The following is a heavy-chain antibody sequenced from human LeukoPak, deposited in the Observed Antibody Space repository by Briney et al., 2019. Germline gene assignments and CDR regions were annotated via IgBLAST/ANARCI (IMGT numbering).Heavy chain of an antibody. J-gene: IGHJ6*03. CDR1: GYTFTSYG. D-gene: IGHD3-3*01. Sequence: GASVKVSCKASGYTFTSYGISWVRQAPGQGLEWMGWISAYNGNTNYAQKLQGRVTMTTDTSTSTAYMELRSLRSDDTAVYYCARDSRTLRFLEWLLPWYMDVWGKGTTVTVSS. CDR3: ARDSRTLRFLEWLLPWYMDV. CDR2: ISAYNGNT. V-gene: IGHV1-18*01.